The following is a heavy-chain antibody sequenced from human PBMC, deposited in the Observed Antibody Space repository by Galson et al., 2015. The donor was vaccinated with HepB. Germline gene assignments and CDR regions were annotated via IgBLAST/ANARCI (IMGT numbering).Heavy chain of an antibody. V-gene: IGHV1-3*01. D-gene: IGHD2-2*01. CDR3: ASDWVVPGAMHFYGVDV. Sequence: SVKVSCKASGYTFTSYDMHWVRQAPGQGLEWMGWINAGNGNTKYSQKFQGRVTITRDTFASTAYMELSSLRCEDTAVYDCASDWVVPGAMHFYGVDVWGQGTTVTVSS. CDR2: INAGNGNT. CDR1: GYTFTSYD. J-gene: IGHJ6*02.